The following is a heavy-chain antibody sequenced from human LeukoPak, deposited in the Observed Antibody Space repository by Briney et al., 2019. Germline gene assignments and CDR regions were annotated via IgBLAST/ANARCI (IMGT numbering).Heavy chain of an antibody. D-gene: IGHD3-22*01. CDR2: FDPEDGET. CDR1: GYTLTELS. Sequence: ASVKVSCKVSGYTLTELSMHWVRQAPGKGLEWMGGFDPEDGETNYAQKFQGRVTITADESTSTAYMELSSLRSEDTAVYYCARVTSRYDSSGYYPRFDYWGQGTLVTVSS. V-gene: IGHV1-24*01. CDR3: ARVTSRYDSSGYYPRFDY. J-gene: IGHJ4*02.